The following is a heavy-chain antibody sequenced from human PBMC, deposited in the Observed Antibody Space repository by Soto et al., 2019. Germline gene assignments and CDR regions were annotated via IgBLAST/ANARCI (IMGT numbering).Heavy chain of an antibody. Sequence: QVQVVESGGGVVQPGRSLRLSCAASGFTFSSYAMHWVRQAPGKGLEWVAVISYDGSNKYYADSVKGRFTISRDNSKNTLYLQMNSLRAEDTAVYYCARGQQLVTLFDYWGQGTLVTVSS. J-gene: IGHJ4*02. CDR2: ISYDGSNK. CDR3: ARGQQLVTLFDY. D-gene: IGHD6-13*01. V-gene: IGHV3-30-3*01. CDR1: GFTFSSYA.